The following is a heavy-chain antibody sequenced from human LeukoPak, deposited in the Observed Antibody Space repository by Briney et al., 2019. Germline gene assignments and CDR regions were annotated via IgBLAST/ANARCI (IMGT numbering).Heavy chain of an antibody. D-gene: IGHD3-22*01. CDR2: ISGSGGST. Sequence: GGSLRLSCAASGFTFSSYSMNWVRQAPGKGLEWVSAISGSGGSTYYADSVKGRFTISRDNSKNTLYLQMNSLRAEDTAVYYCAKPRYYDSSGYYGYWGQGTLVTVSS. CDR1: GFTFSSYS. CDR3: AKPRYYDSSGYYGY. V-gene: IGHV3-23*01. J-gene: IGHJ4*02.